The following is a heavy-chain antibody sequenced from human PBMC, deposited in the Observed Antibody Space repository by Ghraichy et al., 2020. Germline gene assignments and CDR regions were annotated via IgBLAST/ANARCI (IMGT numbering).Heavy chain of an antibody. Sequence: SETLSLTCTVSGGSISSSSYYWVWIRQPPGKGLEWIGSISYSGSTYYNPSLKSRVTISVDTSKNQFSLKLSSVTAADTAVYYCARAIEAFDIWGQGTMVTVSS. J-gene: IGHJ3*02. CDR3: ARAIEAFDI. D-gene: IGHD2-2*01. CDR2: ISYSGST. V-gene: IGHV4-39*01. CDR1: GGSISSSSYY.